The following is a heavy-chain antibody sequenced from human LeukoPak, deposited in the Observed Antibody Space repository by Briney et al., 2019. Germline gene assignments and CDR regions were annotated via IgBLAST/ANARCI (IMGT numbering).Heavy chain of an antibody. V-gene: IGHV3-11*01. J-gene: IGHJ4*02. CDR2: ISSSGSTM. CDR1: EFIFSDYY. D-gene: IGHD5-12*01. CDR3: ARDPGSGYEEHFDY. Sequence: GGSLRLSCAASEFIFSDYYMSWIRQAPGKGLEWVSYISSSGSTMYYTDSVKDRFTISRDNAKDSLYLQMNSLRAEDTAVYYCARDPGSGYEEHFDYWGQGTLVTVSS.